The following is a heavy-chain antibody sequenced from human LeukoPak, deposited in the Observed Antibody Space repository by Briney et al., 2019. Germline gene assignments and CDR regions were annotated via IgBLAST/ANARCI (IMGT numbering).Heavy chain of an antibody. CDR3: ARDPARAYYYDSSGSEGDAFDI. CDR2: IYHSGST. Sequence: SGTLSLTCAVSGGSISSSNWWSWVRQPPGKGLEWIGEIYHSGSTNYNPSLKSRVTISVDKSKNQFSLKLSSVTAADTAVYDCARDPARAYYYDSSGSEGDAFDIWGQGTMVTVSS. J-gene: IGHJ3*02. CDR1: GGSISSSNW. V-gene: IGHV4-4*02. D-gene: IGHD3-22*01.